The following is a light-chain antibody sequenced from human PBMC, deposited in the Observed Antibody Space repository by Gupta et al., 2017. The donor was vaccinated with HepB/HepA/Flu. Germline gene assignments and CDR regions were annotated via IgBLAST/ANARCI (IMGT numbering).Light chain of an antibody. CDR2: AAT. J-gene: IGKJ1*01. CDR1: QRISTY. V-gene: IGKV1-39*01. Sequence: DIQMTQSPSSLSASIGDRVTITCRATQRISTYLNWYQHKPGEAPYLLIYAATRLQSGVPSRFSGSGSGTEFTLTINSLQPEDFATYFCQQSYSNPRTFGQGTKVEIK. CDR3: QQSYSNPRT.